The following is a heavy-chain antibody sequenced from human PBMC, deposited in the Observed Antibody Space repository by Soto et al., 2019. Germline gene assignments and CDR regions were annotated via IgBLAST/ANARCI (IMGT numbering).Heavy chain of an antibody. D-gene: IGHD3-22*01. V-gene: IGHV3-53*01. CDR3: ARAQAGGGYYSPHYYYYGMDV. CDR2: IYSGGST. J-gene: IGHJ6*02. CDR1: GCTVSSNY. Sequence: PGGSLRLSCAASGCTVSSNYMSWVRQAPGKGLEWVSVIYSGGSTYYADSVKGRFTISRDNSKNTLYLQMNSLRAEDTAVYYCARAQAGGGYYSPHYYYYGMDVWGQGTTVNVSS.